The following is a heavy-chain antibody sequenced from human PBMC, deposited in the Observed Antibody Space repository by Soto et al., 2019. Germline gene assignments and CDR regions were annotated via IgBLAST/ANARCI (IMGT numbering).Heavy chain of an antibody. Sequence: EVQLVQTGGGLIKPGGSLSLSCAASGLSVSDKYMSWVRQAPGKGLEWVSLTYTGGNSSFADFVKGRFIVARDISKNTLFLHMNSLAAEDTAVYYCAREGYAYGLDFWGQGSLVTVSS. D-gene: IGHD3-10*01. J-gene: IGHJ4*02. CDR2: TYTGGNS. V-gene: IGHV3-53*02. CDR3: AREGYAYGLDF. CDR1: GLSVSDKY.